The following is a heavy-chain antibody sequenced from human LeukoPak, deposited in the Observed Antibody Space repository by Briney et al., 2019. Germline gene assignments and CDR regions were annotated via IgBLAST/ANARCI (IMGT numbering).Heavy chain of an antibody. CDR1: GSXXXSKW. CDR2: ISHAGYT. Sequence: GSXXXSKWWSWVRRPPGKGLEWIGEISHAGYTNYNPSLKSRVTMSVDKSKNQFSLKLNSVTAADTAVYYCAREYNCSGGSCYDYWGQGTLVTVSS. J-gene: IGHJ4*02. D-gene: IGHD2-15*01. V-gene: IGHV4-4*02. CDR3: AREYNCSGGSCYDY.